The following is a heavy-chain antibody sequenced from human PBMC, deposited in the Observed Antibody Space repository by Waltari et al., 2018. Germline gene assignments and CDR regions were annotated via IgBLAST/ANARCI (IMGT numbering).Heavy chain of an antibody. Sequence: QVQLVQSGAEVKKPGSSVKVSCKASGGTFSSYAISWVRQAPGQGLEWMGWINAGNGNTKYSQKFQGRVTITRDTSASTAYMELSSLRSEDTAVYYCARGASMDVWGQGTTVTVSS. CDR2: INAGNGNT. J-gene: IGHJ6*02. D-gene: IGHD3-16*01. CDR1: GGTFSSYA. CDR3: ARGASMDV. V-gene: IGHV1-3*01.